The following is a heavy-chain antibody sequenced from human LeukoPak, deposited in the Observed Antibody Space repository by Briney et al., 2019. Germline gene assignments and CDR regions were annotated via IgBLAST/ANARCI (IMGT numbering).Heavy chain of an antibody. CDR3: ARTGYGYNYFDY. V-gene: IGHV3-21*01. CDR2: ISSGSTYT. D-gene: IGHD3-16*01. CDR1: GFTFSSYG. Sequence: GGTLRLSCAASGFTFSSYGMNWVRQAPGKGLEWVSSISSGSTYTYYADSVKGRFTISRDNAKNSLYLQMNSLRAEDTAVYYCARTGYGYNYFDYWGQGTLVTVSS. J-gene: IGHJ4*02.